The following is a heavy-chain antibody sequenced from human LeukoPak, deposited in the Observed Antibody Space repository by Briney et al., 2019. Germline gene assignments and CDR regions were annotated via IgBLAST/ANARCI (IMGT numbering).Heavy chain of an antibody. V-gene: IGHV4-34*01. Sequence: PSETLSLTCAVSGGSFRGYYCSWIPQPPGKGLWWIGEINLSGRTNYNPSLKSRVTISVDTSKNQSSLKLSSVTAADTAVYYCASQESSTSYYFDNCGQGT. CDR2: INLSGRT. D-gene: IGHD2-2*01. J-gene: IGHJ4*02. CDR1: GGSFRGYY. CDR3: ASQESSTSYYFDN.